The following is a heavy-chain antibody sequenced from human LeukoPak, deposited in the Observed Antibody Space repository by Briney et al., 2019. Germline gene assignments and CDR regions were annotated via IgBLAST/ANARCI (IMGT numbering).Heavy chain of an antibody. J-gene: IGHJ5*02. V-gene: IGHV4-39*07. Sequence: PSETLSLTCTVSGGSISSSSYYWGWIRQPPGKGLEWIGSIYYSGSTYYNPSLKSRVTISVDTSKNQFSLKLSSVTAADTAVYYCARNKEYSSSGNWFDPWGQGTLVTVSS. CDR3: ARNKEYSSSGNWFDP. CDR2: IYYSGST. D-gene: IGHD6-13*01. CDR1: GGSISSSSYY.